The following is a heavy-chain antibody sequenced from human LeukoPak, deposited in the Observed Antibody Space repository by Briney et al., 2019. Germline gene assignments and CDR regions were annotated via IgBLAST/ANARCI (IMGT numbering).Heavy chain of an antibody. D-gene: IGHD2-8*02. CDR2: IKSKADGGTT. Sequence: PGGSLRLSCTASGFTFSNAWMSWVRRAPGKGLEWVGRIKSKADGGTTDYAAPVKGRFTISRDDSKNTLYPQMNSLRAEDTAVYYCAKVFEGLGWGYWWDSFLFDYWGQGTLVTVSS. CDR1: GFTFSNAW. J-gene: IGHJ4*02. V-gene: IGHV3-15*01. CDR3: AKVFEGLGWGYWWDSFLFDY.